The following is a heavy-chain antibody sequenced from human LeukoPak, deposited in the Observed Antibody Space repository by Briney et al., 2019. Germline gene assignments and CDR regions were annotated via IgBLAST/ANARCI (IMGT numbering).Heavy chain of an antibody. CDR3: ALLPGDDFDY. Sequence: SVKVSCKASGGTFSSYAISWVRQAPGQGLEWIGRIIPIFGTANYAQKFQGRVTITTDESTSTAYMELSSLRSEDTAVYYCALLPGDDFDYWGQGTLVTVSS. CDR2: IIPIFGTA. CDR1: GGTFSSYA. V-gene: IGHV1-69*05. J-gene: IGHJ4*02. D-gene: IGHD3-10*01.